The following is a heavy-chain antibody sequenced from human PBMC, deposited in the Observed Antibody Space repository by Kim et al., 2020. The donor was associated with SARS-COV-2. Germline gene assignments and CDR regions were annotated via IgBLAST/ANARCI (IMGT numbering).Heavy chain of an antibody. J-gene: IGHJ5*02. D-gene: IGHD3-10*01. V-gene: IGHV1-46*01. Sequence: ASVKVSCKASGYTFTSYYMHWVRQAPGQGLEWMGIINPSGGSTSYAQKFQGRVTMTRDTSTSTVYMELSSLRSEDTAVYYCARAWRGDKGTTNWFDPWGQGTLVTVSS. CDR2: INPSGGST. CDR3: ARAWRGDKGTTNWFDP. CDR1: GYTFTSYY.